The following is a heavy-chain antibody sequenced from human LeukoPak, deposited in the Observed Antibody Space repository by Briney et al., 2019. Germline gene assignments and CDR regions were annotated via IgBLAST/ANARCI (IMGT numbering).Heavy chain of an antibody. V-gene: IGHV4-34*01. CDR3: ASRYRGLDP. D-gene: IGHD2-2*02. Sequence: SETLSLTRAVYGGSFSGYYWSWIRQPPGKGLEWIGEINHSGSTNYNPSLKSRVTISVDTSKNQFSLKLSSVTAADTAVYYCASRYRGLDPWGQGTLVTVSS. CDR1: GGSFSGYY. CDR2: INHSGST. J-gene: IGHJ5*02.